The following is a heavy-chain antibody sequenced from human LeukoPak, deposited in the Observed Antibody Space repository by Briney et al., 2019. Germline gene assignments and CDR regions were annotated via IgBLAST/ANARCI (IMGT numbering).Heavy chain of an antibody. V-gene: IGHV3-53*05. CDR1: GFTVSSNY. CDR3: AKPHFDD. J-gene: IGHJ4*02. Sequence: GGSLRLSCAASGFTVSSNYMSWVRQAPGKGLEWVSVIYSGGNTYYADSVKGRFTISRDNSKNTLYLQMNSLRAGDTAVYYCAKPHFDDWGQGTLVTVSS. CDR2: IYSGGNT.